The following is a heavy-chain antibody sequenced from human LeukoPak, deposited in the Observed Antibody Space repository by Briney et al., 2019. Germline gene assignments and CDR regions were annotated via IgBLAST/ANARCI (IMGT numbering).Heavy chain of an antibody. CDR3: ARGGINYGFDY. Sequence: QPGGSLRLSCAASGFTFSAYTMNGARQAPGKGLKWLSYITSTGTTIYYADSVRGRFTISRHNAKSSLYLQMDSLRAEDTAVYYCARGGINYGFDYWGQGTLVTVSS. J-gene: IGHJ4*02. CDR1: GFTFSAYT. V-gene: IGHV3-48*01. CDR2: ITSTGTTI. D-gene: IGHD4-17*01.